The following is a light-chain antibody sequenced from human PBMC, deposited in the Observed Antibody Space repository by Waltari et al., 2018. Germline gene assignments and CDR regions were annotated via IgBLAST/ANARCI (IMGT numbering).Light chain of an antibody. CDR1: RTNIGSNT. V-gene: IGLV1-44*01. CDR3: AAWDDSLDGSLI. Sequence: QSLVTQSPSASGTPGQRVTISCSGRRTNIGSNTVTWYQQRPGTAPKGLIYSNDQRPSGVPDRFSASKSGTSASLAISGLQSEDEADYYCAAWDDSLDGSLIFGGGTRLTVL. J-gene: IGLJ2*01. CDR2: SND.